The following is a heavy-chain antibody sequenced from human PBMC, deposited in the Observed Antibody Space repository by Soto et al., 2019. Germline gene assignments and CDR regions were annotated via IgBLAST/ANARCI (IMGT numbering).Heavy chain of an antibody. CDR2: INHSRST. D-gene: IGHD4-17*01. CDR1: GGSFNGYY. Sequence: SETLSLTCAVYGGSFNGYYWSWIRQPPGKGLEWIGEINHSRSTNYNPSLKSRVTISVDTSKNQFSLKLSSVTAADTAVYYCARGSGYGGNNSGAADYWGQGTLVTVSS. V-gene: IGHV4-34*01. CDR3: ARGSGYGGNNSGAADY. J-gene: IGHJ4*02.